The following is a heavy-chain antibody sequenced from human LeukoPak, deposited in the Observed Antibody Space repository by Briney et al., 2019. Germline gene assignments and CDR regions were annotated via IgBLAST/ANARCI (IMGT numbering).Heavy chain of an antibody. CDR1: GFTFSTYA. Sequence: GGSLRLSCAASGFTFSTYAMHWVRQAPGKGLEWVALISYDGSNKYYADSVKGRFALSRDNAKNSLFLQMNSLRDEDTAVYYCASGYSSSPYFDYWGQGTLVTVSS. CDR3: ASGYSSSPYFDY. J-gene: IGHJ4*02. V-gene: IGHV3-30*09. CDR2: ISYDGSNK. D-gene: IGHD6-6*01.